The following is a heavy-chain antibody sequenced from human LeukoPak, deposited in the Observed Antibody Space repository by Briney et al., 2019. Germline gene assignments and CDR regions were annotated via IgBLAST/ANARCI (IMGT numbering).Heavy chain of an antibody. CDR2: INPNSGGT. CDR1: GYTFTGYY. D-gene: IGHD3-22*01. J-gene: IGHJ2*01. V-gene: IGHV1-2*06. Sequence: ASVKVSCKASGYTFTGYYMHWVRQAPGQGLEWMGRINPNSGGTNYAQKFQGRVTITADESTSIASMELSSLRSEDTAVYYCARTTYYNDISGDLHYWYFDVWGRGTLVIVSS. CDR3: ARTTYYNDISGDLHYWYFDV.